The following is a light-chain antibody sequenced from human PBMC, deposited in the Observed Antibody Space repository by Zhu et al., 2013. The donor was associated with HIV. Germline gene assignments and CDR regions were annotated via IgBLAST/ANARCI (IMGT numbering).Light chain of an antibody. CDR1: QSVSTY. CDR2: GAS. V-gene: IGKV3-20*01. Sequence: EIVMTQSPAILSASPGETATLSCRASQSVSTYLAWYQQKPGQAPRLLIYGASNRATDTPDRFRGSGSGTDFTLTITRLEPEDFAVYYCQQYGDSPPFTFGPGTKVDIK. CDR3: QQYGDSPPFT. J-gene: IGKJ3*01.